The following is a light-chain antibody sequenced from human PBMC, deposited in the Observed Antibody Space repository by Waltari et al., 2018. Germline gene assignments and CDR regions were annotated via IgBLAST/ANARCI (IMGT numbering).Light chain of an antibody. CDR3: QQYRNLWT. J-gene: IGKJ1*01. V-gene: IGKV1-5*03. CDR1: QSLSNW. Sequence: DIQMTQSPSTLSASVGDRVTITCRASQSLSNWWAWYKQKPGKAPKVLIYKASTLESGVPSRFSGSGSGTEFTLTISSLQPDDFATYYCQQYRNLWTFGQGTKVEIK. CDR2: KAS.